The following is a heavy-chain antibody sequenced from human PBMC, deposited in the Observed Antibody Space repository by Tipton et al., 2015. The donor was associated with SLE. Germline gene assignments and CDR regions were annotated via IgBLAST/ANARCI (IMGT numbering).Heavy chain of an antibody. CDR2: INHSGST. D-gene: IGHD2-8*01. Sequence: TLSLTCAVYGGSFSGYYWSWIRQPPGKGLEWIGEINHSGSTNYNPSLKSRVTISVDTSKNQFSLKLSSVTAADTAVYYCARFYFPLRGGVYARGYYFDYWGQGTLVTVSS. J-gene: IGHJ4*02. CDR1: GGSFSGYY. V-gene: IGHV4-34*01. CDR3: ARFYFPLRGGVYARGYYFDY.